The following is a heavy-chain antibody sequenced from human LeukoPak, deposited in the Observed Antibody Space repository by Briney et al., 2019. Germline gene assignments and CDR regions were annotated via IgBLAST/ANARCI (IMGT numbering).Heavy chain of an antibody. CDR2: ITGSGDNT. CDR1: GFTLSSYA. V-gene: IGHV3-23*01. J-gene: IGHJ3*02. CDR3: ARNQGEGAFDI. Sequence: GGSLRLSCAASGFTLSSYAMSWVRQAPGKGLEWVSSITGSGDNTYSADSIKGRFTISRDNSKNTLYLQMNSLRAEDTAVYYCARNQGEGAFDIWGQGTMVTVSS. D-gene: IGHD1-14*01.